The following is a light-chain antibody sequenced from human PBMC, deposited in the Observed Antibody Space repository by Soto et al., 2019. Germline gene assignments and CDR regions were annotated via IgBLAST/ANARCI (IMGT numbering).Light chain of an antibody. J-gene: IGKJ3*01. CDR2: GAS. CDR3: QQYGSSPLT. Sequence: EIVLTQSPGTLSLSPGERATLSCRASQFIISSYLAWFQQNPGQAPRLLIYGASSRATGIPDRFSGSGSGTDFTLTISRLEPEDFAVYYCQQYGSSPLTFGPGTKVDIK. V-gene: IGKV3-20*01. CDR1: QFIISSY.